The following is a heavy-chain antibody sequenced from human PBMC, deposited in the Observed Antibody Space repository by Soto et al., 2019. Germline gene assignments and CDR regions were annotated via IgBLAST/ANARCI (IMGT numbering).Heavy chain of an antibody. CDR2: IYSGGST. D-gene: IGHD6-6*01. V-gene: IGHV3-66*01. Sequence: GSLRLSCAASGFTVSSNYMSWVRQAPGKGLEWVSVIYSGGSTYYADSVKGRFTISRDNSKNTLYLQMNSLRAEDTAVYYCARSIAARVYYYYYGMDVWGQGT. CDR1: GFTVSSNY. CDR3: ARSIAARVYYYYYGMDV. J-gene: IGHJ6*02.